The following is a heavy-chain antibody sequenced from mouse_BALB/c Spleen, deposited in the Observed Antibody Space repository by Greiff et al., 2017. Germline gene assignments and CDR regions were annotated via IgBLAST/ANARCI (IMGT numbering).Heavy chain of an antibody. J-gene: IGHJ1*01. CDR3: VRHGNYRYFDV. D-gene: IGHD1-1*01. CDR2: IRSKSNNYAT. V-gene: IGHV10-1*02. CDR1: GFTFNTYA. Sequence: EVQLVESGGGLVQPKGSLKLSCAASGFTFNTYAMNWVRQAPGKGLEWVARIRSKSNNYATYYADSVKDRFTISRDDSQSMLYLQMNNLKTEDTAMYYCVRHGNYRYFDVWGAGTTVTVSS.